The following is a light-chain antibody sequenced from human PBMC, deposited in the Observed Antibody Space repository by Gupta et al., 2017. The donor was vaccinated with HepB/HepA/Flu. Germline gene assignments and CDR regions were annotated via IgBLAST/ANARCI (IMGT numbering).Light chain of an antibody. CDR1: SSDVGNYNY. CDR2: DVS. Sequence: QSALTQPPSASGSPGQSVTISCTGTSSDVGNYNYVSWYQQHPGKAPKLMIYDVSNRPSGVPDRFSGSKSGNTASLTVSGLQAEDEADYYCSSYAGNNIWVFGGGTKLTVL. CDR3: SSYAGNNIWV. J-gene: IGLJ3*02. V-gene: IGLV2-8*01.